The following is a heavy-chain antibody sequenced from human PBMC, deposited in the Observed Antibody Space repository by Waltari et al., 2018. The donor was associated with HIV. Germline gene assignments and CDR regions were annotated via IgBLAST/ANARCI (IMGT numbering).Heavy chain of an antibody. Sequence: QITLKESGPTLVQPTQTLTLTCTFSGFSLTTVGVGVGWVRQTPGKALEWLGVIYWDNDKRYNPSLKTRLTITKDTSKNQVVLTMTNVDPVDTATYYCARSDYDYIWGTYPRWFDPWGQGSLVTVSS. CDR2: IYWDNDK. V-gene: IGHV2-5*02. CDR3: ARSDYDYIWGTYPRWFDP. J-gene: IGHJ5*02. D-gene: IGHD3-16*01. CDR1: GFSLTTVGVG.